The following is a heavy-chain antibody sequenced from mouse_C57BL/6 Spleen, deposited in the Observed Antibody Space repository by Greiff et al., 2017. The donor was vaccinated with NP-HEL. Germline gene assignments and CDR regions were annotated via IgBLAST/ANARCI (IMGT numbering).Heavy chain of an antibody. CDR2: FYPGSGSI. J-gene: IGHJ3*01. CDR3: ARHEAPYYYGTSWCAD. D-gene: IGHD1-1*01. V-gene: IGHV1-62-2*01. Sequence: QVQLQQSGAELVKPGASVKLSCQASGYTFTEYTIHWVKQRSGQGLEWIGWFYPGSGSIKYNEKFKDKATLTADKSSSTVYMELSILTSEDSAVYFCARHEAPYYYGTSWCADWGQGTLGTVSA. CDR1: GYTFTEYT.